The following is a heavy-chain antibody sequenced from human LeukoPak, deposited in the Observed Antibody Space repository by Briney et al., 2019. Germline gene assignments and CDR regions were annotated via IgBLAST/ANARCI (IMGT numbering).Heavy chain of an antibody. J-gene: IGHJ4*02. D-gene: IGHD3-3*01. V-gene: IGHV4-39*01. Sequence: SETLSLTCTVSGGSISSSSYYWGWIRQPPGKGLEWIGSIYYSGSTYYNPSLKSRVTISVDTSKNQFSLKLSSVTAADTAVYYCARGTYYDFWSGYSIDYWGQGTLVTVSS. CDR1: GGSISSSSYY. CDR2: IYYSGST. CDR3: ARGTYYDFWSGYSIDY.